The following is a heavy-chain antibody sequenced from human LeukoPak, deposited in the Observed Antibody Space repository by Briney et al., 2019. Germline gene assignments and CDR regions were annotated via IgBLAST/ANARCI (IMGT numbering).Heavy chain of an antibody. CDR1: GYTFTSYD. D-gene: IGHD3-22*01. V-gene: IGHV1-8*01. CDR2: MNPNSGNT. Sequence: GASVKVSRKASGYTFTSYDINWVRQATGQGLEWMGWMNPNSGNTGYAQKFQGRVTMTRNTSISTAYMELRSLRSDDTAVYYCARDIPTYYYDSSGYYYGLYYYYMDVWGKGTTVTVSS. J-gene: IGHJ6*03. CDR3: ARDIPTYYYDSSGYYYGLYYYYMDV.